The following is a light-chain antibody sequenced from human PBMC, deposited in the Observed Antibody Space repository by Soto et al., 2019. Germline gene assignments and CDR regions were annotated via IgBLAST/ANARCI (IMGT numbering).Light chain of an antibody. V-gene: IGKV3-20*01. CDR3: QQYGSSPWT. CDR2: GAS. J-gene: IGKJ1*01. Sequence: EIVLTQSPGTLSLPPGERATLSCRASQSVSSSYLAWYQQKPGQAPRLLIYGASSRATGIPDRFSGSGSGTDFTLTISRLEPEDFAVYYCQQYGSSPWTFGQGTKVE. CDR1: QSVSSSY.